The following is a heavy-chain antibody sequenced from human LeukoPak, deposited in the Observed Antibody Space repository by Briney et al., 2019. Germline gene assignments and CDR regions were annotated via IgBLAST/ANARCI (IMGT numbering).Heavy chain of an antibody. CDR1: GYTFTTYG. CDR2: IGAYNGDT. CDR3: ARGPDCGSTNCYVGIYFQH. J-gene: IGHJ1*01. Sequence: ASVKVSCKASGYTFTTYGISWVRQAPGQGLEWMGWIGAYNGDTRHSQKFQGRVTMTTDTSTSTAYMELRSLGSDDTAVYYCARGPDCGSTNCYVGIYFQHWGQGTLVTVSS. D-gene: IGHD2-2*01. V-gene: IGHV1-18*01.